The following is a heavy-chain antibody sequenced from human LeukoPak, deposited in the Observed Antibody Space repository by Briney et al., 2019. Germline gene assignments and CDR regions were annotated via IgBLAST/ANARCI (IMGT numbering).Heavy chain of an antibody. CDR2: INHSGST. D-gene: IGHD3-22*01. CDR3: AGGLSDSSGSPLGY. J-gene: IGHJ4*02. Sequence: SETLSLTCAVYGGSFSGYYWSWIRQPPGNGLEWIGEINHSGSTNYNPSLKSRVTISVDTSKNQFSLKLSSVTAADTAVYYCAGGLSDSSGSPLGYWGQGTLVTVSS. V-gene: IGHV4-34*01. CDR1: GGSFSGYY.